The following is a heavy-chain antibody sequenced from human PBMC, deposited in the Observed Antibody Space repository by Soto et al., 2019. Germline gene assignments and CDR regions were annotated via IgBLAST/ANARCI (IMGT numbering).Heavy chain of an antibody. J-gene: IGHJ5*02. CDR1: GGSISSGDYY. V-gene: IGHV4-30-4*01. D-gene: IGHD2-21*02. CDR2: IYYSGST. CDR3: ARAMVVTQNWFDP. Sequence: QVQLQESGPGLVKPSQTLSLTCTVSGGSISSGDYYWSWIRQPPGKGLEWIGYIYYSGSTHYNPSLKSRVTISVDTSKNQFSLKLSSVTAADTAVYYCARAMVVTQNWFDPWGQGTLVTVSS.